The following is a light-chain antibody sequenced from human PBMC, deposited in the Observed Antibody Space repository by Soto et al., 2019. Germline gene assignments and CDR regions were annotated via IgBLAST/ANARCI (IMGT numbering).Light chain of an antibody. Sequence: QSALTQPASVSGSPRQSITISCTGASSDVGGYTYVSWYQQHPGKAPKLMIYGVNNRPAGVSHRFSGSKSGNPASLTISGLQAKDEADYYCSSNTSSSTLYVSGTGTKLTLL. CDR3: SSNTSSSTLYV. CDR2: GVN. J-gene: IGLJ1*01. CDR1: SSDVGGYTY. V-gene: IGLV2-14*01.